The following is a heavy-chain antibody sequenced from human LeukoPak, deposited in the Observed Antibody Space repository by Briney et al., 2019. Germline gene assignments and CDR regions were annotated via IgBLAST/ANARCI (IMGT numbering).Heavy chain of an antibody. Sequence: GGSLRLSCAASGFTFSNYAMTWVRQAPGKGLEWVSAINGGGSNTYYADSVKGRFTISRDNSKNTLYLQMNSLRADDTAVYYCAKVNYGSGTMRYFDYWGQGTLVTVSS. V-gene: IGHV3-23*01. J-gene: IGHJ4*02. CDR1: GFTFSNYA. CDR2: INGGGSNT. D-gene: IGHD3-10*01. CDR3: AKVNYGSGTMRYFDY.